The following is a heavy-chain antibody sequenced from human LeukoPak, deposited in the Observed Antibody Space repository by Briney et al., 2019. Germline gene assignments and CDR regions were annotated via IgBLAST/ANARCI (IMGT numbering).Heavy chain of an antibody. CDR1: GGSISSSSYY. D-gene: IGHD5-24*01. CDR2: IYYSGST. V-gene: IGHV4-39*07. Sequence: PSETLSLTCTVSGGSISSSSYYWGWIRQPPGKGLEWIGSIYYSGSTNYNPSLKSRVTISVDKSKNQFSLKLSSVTAADTAVYYCARVLEDGYSFDYWGQGTLVTVSS. J-gene: IGHJ4*02. CDR3: ARVLEDGYSFDY.